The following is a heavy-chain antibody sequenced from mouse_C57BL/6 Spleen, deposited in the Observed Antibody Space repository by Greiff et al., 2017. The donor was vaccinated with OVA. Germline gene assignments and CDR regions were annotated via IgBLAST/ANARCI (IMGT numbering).Heavy chain of an antibody. J-gene: IGHJ2*01. CDR3: ARSVPNCLDY. CDR2: IDPSDSYT. CDR1: GYTFTSYW. D-gene: IGHD4-1*01. Sequence: VQLQQPGAELVMPGASVKLSCKASGYTFTSYWMHWVKQRPGQGLEWIGEIDPSDSYTNYNQKFKGKSTLTVDKSSSTAYMQLSSLTSEDSAVYYCARSVPNCLDYWGQGTTLTVSS. V-gene: IGHV1-69*01.